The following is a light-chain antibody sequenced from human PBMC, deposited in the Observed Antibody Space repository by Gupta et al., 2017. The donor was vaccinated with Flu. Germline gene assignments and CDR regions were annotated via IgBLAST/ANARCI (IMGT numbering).Light chain of an antibody. CDR3: QQYNSYRMYT. CDR1: QSISSW. CDR2: KAS. J-gene: IGKJ2*01. V-gene: IGKV1-5*03. Sequence: STLSASVGDRVTITCRASQSISSWLAWYQQKPGKAPKLLIYKASSLESGVPSRFSGSGSGTEFTLTISSRQPDDFATYYCQQYNSYRMYTFGQGTKLEIK.